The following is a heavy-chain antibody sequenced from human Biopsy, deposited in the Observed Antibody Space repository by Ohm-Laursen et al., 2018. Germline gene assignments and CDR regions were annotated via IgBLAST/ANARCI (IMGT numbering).Heavy chain of an antibody. CDR2: ISYNERT. D-gene: IGHD3-9*01. CDR1: GASVKTSGYF. CDR3: VREPKTGTAEAWYFDL. J-gene: IGHJ2*01. V-gene: IGHV4-31*03. Sequence: SDTLSLTYRVSGASVKTSGYFWAWIRQRPGKGLEWIGYISYNERTHYNPSLTSRLAISFDTSNNRISLQLRSVSVADTAVYYCVREPKTGTAEAWYFDLWGRGSPVTVPS.